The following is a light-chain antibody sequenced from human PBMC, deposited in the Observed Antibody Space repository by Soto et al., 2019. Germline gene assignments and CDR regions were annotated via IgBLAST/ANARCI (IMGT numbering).Light chain of an antibody. CDR2: DNN. CDR3: GTWDSSLSAGV. V-gene: IGLV1-51*01. CDR1: SSNIGNNY. Sequence: QSVLTQPPSVSAAPGQRVTISCSGTSSNIGNNYISWYQQLPGTAPKLLIHDNNKRPSGIPDRFSGSKSGTSATLGIAGLQTGDEANYYCGTWDSSLSAGVFGGGTQLTVL. J-gene: IGLJ2*01.